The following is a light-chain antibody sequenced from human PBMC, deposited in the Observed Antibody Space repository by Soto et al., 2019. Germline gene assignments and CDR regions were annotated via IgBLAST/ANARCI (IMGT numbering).Light chain of an antibody. CDR1: QSISSW. CDR3: QQYNSYSQT. CDR2: KAS. J-gene: IGKJ1*01. Sequence: DIQMTQYPSTLSASVGDRVTITCRASQSISSWLAWYQQKPGKAPKLLIYKASSLESGVPSRFSGSGSGTEFTLTISSLQPDDVATYYCQQYNSYSQTFGQGTKVDI. V-gene: IGKV1-5*03.